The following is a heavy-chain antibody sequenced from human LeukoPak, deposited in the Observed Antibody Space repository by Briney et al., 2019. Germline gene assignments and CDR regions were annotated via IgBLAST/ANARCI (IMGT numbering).Heavy chain of an antibody. CDR3: ARPRWGLLLPDY. CDR1: GFTFSSYS. J-gene: IGHJ4*02. Sequence: GGSLRLSCAASGFTFSSYSMNWVRQAPGKGLEWVSSISGSGSYIHYADSLKGRFTISRHNAKNSLYLQMNSLRAEDTAVYYCARPRWGLLLPDYWGQGTLVTVSS. D-gene: IGHD2-21*02. CDR2: ISGSGSYI. V-gene: IGHV3-21*01.